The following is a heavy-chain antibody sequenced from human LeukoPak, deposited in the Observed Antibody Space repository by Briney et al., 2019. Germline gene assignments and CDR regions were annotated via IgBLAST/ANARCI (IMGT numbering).Heavy chain of an antibody. CDR3: ARQYSYGYSYYYYMDV. CDR1: GYSISSGYY. D-gene: IGHD5-18*01. CDR2: INHSGST. J-gene: IGHJ6*03. Sequence: SETLSLTCTVSGYSISSGYYWSWIRQPPGKGLEWIGEINHSGSTNYNPSLKSRVTISVDTSKNQFSLKLSSVTAADTAVYYCARQYSYGYSYYYYMDVWGKGTTVTISS. V-gene: IGHV4-38-2*02.